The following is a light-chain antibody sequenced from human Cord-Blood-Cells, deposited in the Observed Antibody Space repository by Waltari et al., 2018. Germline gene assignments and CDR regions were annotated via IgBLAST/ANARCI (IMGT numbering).Light chain of an antibody. CDR3: QKYNSAPVT. V-gene: IGKV1-27*01. CDR1: QGISNY. CDR2: AAS. Sequence: DIQMTQSPASLSASLGDRVTSTSRASQGISNYLAWHQQKQWKVPKLRIYAASTLQSRVPSRFSGSGSGTDFTLTISSLRPEDVATYYCQKYNSAPVTFGPRTKVDI. J-gene: IGKJ3*01.